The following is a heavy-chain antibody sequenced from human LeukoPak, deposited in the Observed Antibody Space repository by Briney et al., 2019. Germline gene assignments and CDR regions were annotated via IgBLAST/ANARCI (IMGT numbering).Heavy chain of an antibody. D-gene: IGHD2-8*01. V-gene: IGHV3-7*03. J-gene: IGHJ5*02. Sequence: GGSLRLSCAASGLSFTTYWMSWVRQAPGKGLESVANIKQDGSEKYYVDSVKGRFTISRDNAKNSLYLQMNSLRAEDTAVYYCARAFRMYALHNWFDPWGQGTLVTVSS. CDR2: IKQDGSEK. CDR1: GLSFTTYW. CDR3: ARAFRMYALHNWFDP.